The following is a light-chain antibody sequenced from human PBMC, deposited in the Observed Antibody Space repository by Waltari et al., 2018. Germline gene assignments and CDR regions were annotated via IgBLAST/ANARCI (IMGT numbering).Light chain of an antibody. CDR2: EAS. Sequence: DIQMTQSPSTLSASVGDRVTITCRASQSVSSCLAWYQQKPGKAPRFLMYEASSIETEVPATFSGSGSGTEFTLTISSLQPDDFATYYCQHYNSYPWTFGQGTKVEIK. V-gene: IGKV1-5*03. CDR3: QHYNSYPWT. J-gene: IGKJ1*01. CDR1: QSVSSC.